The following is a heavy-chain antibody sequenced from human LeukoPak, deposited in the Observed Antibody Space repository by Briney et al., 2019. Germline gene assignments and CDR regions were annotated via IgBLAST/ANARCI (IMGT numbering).Heavy chain of an antibody. D-gene: IGHD3-16*01. J-gene: IGHJ6*02. CDR1: GYSFTSYW. CDR3: ARHGGGYVYYYCYGMDV. CDR2: IYPCDSES. V-gene: IGHV5-51*07. Sequence: GESLKISCKGSGYSFTSYWIGWVHQMPGKGLERMGIIYPCDSESRYSPSFQGQVTIAADKSVSPSYLKWRSMKASDTAMYYCARHGGGYVYYYCYGMDVWGQGTTVTVSS.